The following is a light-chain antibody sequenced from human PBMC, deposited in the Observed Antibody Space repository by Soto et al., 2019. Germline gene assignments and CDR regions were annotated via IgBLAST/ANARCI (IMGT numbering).Light chain of an antibody. CDR2: GAS. Sequence: EIVMTQSPATLSVSPGERATLSCRASQSVNSNLVWFQQKPGQAPRLLIYGASTRATGIPGRFSGSGFGTEFTLTISSLQSEDFAVYYCQQYNNWLWTFGQGTKXXX. CDR3: QQYNNWLWT. CDR1: QSVNSN. V-gene: IGKV3-15*01. J-gene: IGKJ1*01.